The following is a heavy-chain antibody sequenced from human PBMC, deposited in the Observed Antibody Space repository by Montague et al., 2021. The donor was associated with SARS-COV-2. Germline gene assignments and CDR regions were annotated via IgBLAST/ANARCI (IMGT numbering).Heavy chain of an antibody. CDR2: ISFSWST. D-gene: IGHD6-19*01. CDR1: GGSITSTNYY. V-gene: IGHV4-39*01. J-gene: IGHJ4*02. Sequence: SETLSLTCTVSGGSITSTNYYWAWIRQPPGKGLEWIGSISFSWSTYHNPSLKSRVTMSVDTSMNQFSLRLSTVTAADTALYYCARQNHGRGWYEISLDYWDQGTLVTVSS. CDR3: ARQNHGRGWYEISLDY.